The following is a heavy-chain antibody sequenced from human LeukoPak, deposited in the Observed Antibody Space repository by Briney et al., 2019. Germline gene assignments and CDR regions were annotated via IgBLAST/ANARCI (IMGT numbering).Heavy chain of an antibody. CDR1: VASISNYY. Sequence: SETLSLTCAVSVASISNYYWSWIRQAPGKELEWIGYISTSGSTNYNPSLKSRVSISLDTSNNRFSLNLNFVTAADTAVYFCAREGSAAATIDYWGQGTLVTVSS. J-gene: IGHJ4*02. CDR3: AREGSAAATIDY. D-gene: IGHD6-13*01. CDR2: ISTSGST. V-gene: IGHV4-4*08.